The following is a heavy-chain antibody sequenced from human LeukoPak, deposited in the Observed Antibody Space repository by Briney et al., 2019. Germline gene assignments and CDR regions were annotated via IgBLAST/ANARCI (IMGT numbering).Heavy chain of an antibody. CDR3: AKDGRGYSGYEGIGYFDY. Sequence: GGSLRLSCAASGFTFSSYGMHWVRQAPGKGLEWVVVISYDGSNKYYADSVKGRFTISRDNSKNTLYLQMNSLRAEDTAVYYCAKDGRGYSGYEGIGYFDYWGQGTLVTVSS. V-gene: IGHV3-30*18. D-gene: IGHD5-12*01. CDR2: ISYDGSNK. CDR1: GFTFSSYG. J-gene: IGHJ4*02.